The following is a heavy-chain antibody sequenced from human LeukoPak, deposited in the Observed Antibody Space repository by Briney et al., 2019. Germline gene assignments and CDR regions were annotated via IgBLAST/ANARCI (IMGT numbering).Heavy chain of an antibody. V-gene: IGHV3-23*01. Sequence: GGSLRLSCAASGFHVITYYMNWFRQAPGKGLEWASGIGGGDGRTYYADSLKGRFTISRDISKTTLYLQINSLTADDTAVYYCAKDSHSGFFDYWGQGTLVTVSS. CDR1: GFHVITYY. J-gene: IGHJ4*02. CDR2: IGGGDGRT. CDR3: AKDSHSGFFDY. D-gene: IGHD3-22*01.